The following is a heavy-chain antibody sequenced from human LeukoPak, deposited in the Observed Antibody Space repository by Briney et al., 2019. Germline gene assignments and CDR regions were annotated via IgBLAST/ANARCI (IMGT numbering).Heavy chain of an antibody. Sequence: GESLKISCKCSGYSFTSYWMGLVRQVPGEGLGWVGIIYPGDSDTIYSPSFQGHVTISADKSISTAYLQWSSLKASDTAMYYCARLGQQLFWFDPWGQGTLVTVSS. CDR3: ARLGQQLFWFDP. CDR1: GYSFTSYW. V-gene: IGHV5-51*01. CDR2: IYPGDSDT. J-gene: IGHJ5*02. D-gene: IGHD6-13*01.